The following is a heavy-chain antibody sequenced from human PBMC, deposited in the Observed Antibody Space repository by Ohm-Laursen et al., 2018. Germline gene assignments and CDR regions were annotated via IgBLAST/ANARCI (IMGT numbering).Heavy chain of an antibody. CDR3: ARTADEWDALDI. J-gene: IGHJ3*02. D-gene: IGHD2-21*02. V-gene: IGHV1-69*13. Sequence: SVKVSCKASGGTFSSYAISWVRQAPGQGLEWMGGIVPLFGTANYAQKFQGRVTITADESTSTAYMELRSLRSDDTAVYYCARTADEWDALDIWGQGTMVTVSS. CDR1: GGTFSSYA. CDR2: IVPLFGTA.